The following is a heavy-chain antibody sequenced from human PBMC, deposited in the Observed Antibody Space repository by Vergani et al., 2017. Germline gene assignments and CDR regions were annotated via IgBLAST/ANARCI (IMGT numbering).Heavy chain of an antibody. Sequence: QVQLVQSGAEVKKPGSSVKVSCKASGGTFSSYAISWVRQAPGQGLEWMGRIIPNQGIANYAQKFQGRVTITADKSTSTAYMELSSLRSEDTAVYYCARQAPTTVXEGYWGQGTLVTVSS. J-gene: IGHJ4*02. D-gene: IGHD4-23*01. CDR3: ARQAPTTVXEGY. CDR1: GGTFSSYA. V-gene: IGHV1-69*04. CDR2: IIPNQGIA.